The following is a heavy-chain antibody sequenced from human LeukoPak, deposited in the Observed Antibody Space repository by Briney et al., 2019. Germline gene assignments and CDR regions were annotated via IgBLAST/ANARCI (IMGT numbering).Heavy chain of an antibody. CDR2: ISGSGGST. CDR3: AIIDDYGDYGGY. J-gene: IGHJ4*02. D-gene: IGHD4-17*01. CDR1: GFTFSSYA. V-gene: IGHV3-23*01. Sequence: GGSLRLSCAASGFTFSSYAMSWVRQAPGKGLEWVSAISGSGGSTYYGDSVKGRFTISRDNSKNTLYLQMNSLRAEDTAVYYCAIIDDYGDYGGYWGQGTLVTVSS.